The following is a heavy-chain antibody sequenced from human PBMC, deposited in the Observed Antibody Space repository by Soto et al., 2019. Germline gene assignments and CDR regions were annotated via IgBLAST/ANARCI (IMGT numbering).Heavy chain of an antibody. CDR2: ISSTGRTI. CDR1: GFTFANYA. V-gene: IGHV3-11*01. J-gene: IGHJ4*02. D-gene: IGHD6-19*01. Sequence: PGGSLRLSCGTSGFTFANYAMSWIRQAPGKGLEWVSYISSTGRTIYYADSVKGRFTVSRDNAQNSLSLKLNSLRVEDTAVYYCARSYSSGWEFDYWGQGTQVTVSS. CDR3: ARSYSSGWEFDY.